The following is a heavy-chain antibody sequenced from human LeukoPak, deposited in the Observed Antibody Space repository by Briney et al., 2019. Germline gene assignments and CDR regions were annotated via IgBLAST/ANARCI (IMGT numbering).Heavy chain of an antibody. CDR2: ISSSSSYI. J-gene: IGHJ4*02. CDR3: ARAVQLWFQFDY. V-gene: IGHV3-21*01. D-gene: IGHD5-18*01. CDR1: GFTFSSYS. Sequence: GGSLRLSCAASGFTFSSYSMNWVCQAPGKGLEWVSSISSSSSYIYYADSVKGRFTISRDNAKNSLYLQMNSLRAEDTAVYYCARAVQLWFQFDYWGQGTLVTVSS.